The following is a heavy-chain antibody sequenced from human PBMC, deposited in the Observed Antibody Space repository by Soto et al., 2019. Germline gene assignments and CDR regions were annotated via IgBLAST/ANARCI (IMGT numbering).Heavy chain of an antibody. V-gene: IGHV3-23*01. Sequence: GGSLRLSCAASGFTFSSYAMSWVRQAPGKGLEWVSAISGSGGSTSYADSVKGRFTISRDNSKNPLFLQMNSLRAEDTAVYYCAKKVAGSEPFQHWGQGTLVTVSS. J-gene: IGHJ1*01. CDR1: GFTFSSYA. D-gene: IGHD6-19*01. CDR3: AKKVAGSEPFQH. CDR2: ISGSGGST.